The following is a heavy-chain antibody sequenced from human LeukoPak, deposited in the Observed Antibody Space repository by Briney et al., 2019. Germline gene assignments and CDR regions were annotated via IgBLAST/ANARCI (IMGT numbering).Heavy chain of an antibody. CDR1: GGSISSGGYS. D-gene: IGHD5-18*01. CDR2: IYYSGST. V-gene: IGHV4-30-4*08. J-gene: IGHJ4*02. CDR3: AAAAMVTGRDPGDFDY. Sequence: PSETLSLTCAVSGGSISSGGYSWSWIRQPPGKGLEWIGYIYYSGSTYYNPSLKSRVTISVDTSKNQFSLKLSSVTAADTAVYYCAAAAMVTGRDPGDFDYWGQGTLVTVSS.